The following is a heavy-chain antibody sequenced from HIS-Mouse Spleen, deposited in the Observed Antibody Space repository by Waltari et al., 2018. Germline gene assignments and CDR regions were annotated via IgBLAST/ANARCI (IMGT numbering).Heavy chain of an antibody. J-gene: IGHJ2*01. CDR3: AREIPYSSSWYDWYFDL. Sequence: QLQLQESGPRLVKPSETLSLTCTVSGGSISSSSYYWGWIRQPPGKGLEGIGRIYYSGSNYYNPDRKSRVTISVDTSKNQFSLKLSSVTAADTAVYYCAREIPYSSSWYDWYFDLWGRGTLVTVSS. CDR1: GGSISSSSYY. V-gene: IGHV4-39*07. D-gene: IGHD6-13*01. CDR2: IYYSGSN.